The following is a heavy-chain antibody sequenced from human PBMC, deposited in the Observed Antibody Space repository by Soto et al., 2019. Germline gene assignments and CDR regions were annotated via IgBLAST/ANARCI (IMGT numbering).Heavy chain of an antibody. D-gene: IGHD6-6*01. CDR1: GGSFSGYY. Sequence: SQTLSLTCAVYGGSFSGYYWSWIRQPPGKGLEWIGEINHSGSTNYNPSLKSRVTISVDTSKNQFSLKLSSVTAADTAVYYCARLRKAARPGGENDYWGQGTLVTVSS. CDR3: ARLRKAARPGGENDY. V-gene: IGHV4-34*01. CDR2: INHSGST. J-gene: IGHJ4*02.